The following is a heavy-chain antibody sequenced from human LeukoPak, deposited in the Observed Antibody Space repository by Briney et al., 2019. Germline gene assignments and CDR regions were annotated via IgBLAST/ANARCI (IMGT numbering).Heavy chain of an antibody. V-gene: IGHV3-21*01. CDR1: GFTFSSYS. Sequence: GGSLRLSCAASGFTFSSYSMNWVRQAPGKGLEWVSSISSSSSYIYYADSVKGRFTISRDNAKNSLYLQMNSLRAEDTAVYYCASDPHHSSRMDVWGQGTTVTVSS. CDR2: ISSSSSYI. CDR3: ASDPHHSSRMDV. J-gene: IGHJ6*02. D-gene: IGHD1-14*01.